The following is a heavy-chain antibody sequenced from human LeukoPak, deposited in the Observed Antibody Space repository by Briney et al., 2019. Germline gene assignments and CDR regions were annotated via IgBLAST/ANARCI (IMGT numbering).Heavy chain of an antibody. CDR3: ARGKYCSGGSCPSDY. CDR1: GYTFTGYY. CDR2: INPNSGGT. Sequence: ASVKVSCKASGYTFTGYYMHWVRQAPGQGLEWMGWINPNSGGTNYAQKFQGRVTMTRDTSISTAYMELSRLRSDDTAVYYCARGKYCSGGSCPSDYWGQGTLVTVSS. V-gene: IGHV1-2*02. J-gene: IGHJ4*02. D-gene: IGHD2-15*01.